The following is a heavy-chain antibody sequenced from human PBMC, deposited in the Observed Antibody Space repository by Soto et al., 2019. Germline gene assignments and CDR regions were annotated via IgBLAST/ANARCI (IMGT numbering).Heavy chain of an antibody. CDR2: ISYDGSNK. Sequence: QVQLVESGGGVVQPGRSLRLSCAASGFTFSTYPMHWVRQAPGKGLEWVALISYDGSNKYYADSVKGRFTISRDNSKNTLYLHMNSLRAEDTAVYYCARWSVEYDSYGYFWGQGTLVTVSS. CDR3: ARWSVEYDSYGYF. CDR1: GFTFSTYP. J-gene: IGHJ4*02. D-gene: IGHD5-18*01. V-gene: IGHV3-30-3*01.